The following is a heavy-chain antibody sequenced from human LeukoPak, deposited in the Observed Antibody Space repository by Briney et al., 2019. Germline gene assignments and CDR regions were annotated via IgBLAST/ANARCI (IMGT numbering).Heavy chain of an antibody. Sequence: SRHASGATSNSYTITCARHAPGQPLEWMGGIIPIFGTANYAQKFQGRVTITADKSTSTAYMELSSLRSEDTAVYYCTVYGDYEVYWGQGTLVTVSS. CDR3: TVYGDYEVY. J-gene: IGHJ4*02. V-gene: IGHV1-69*06. CDR2: IIPIFGTA. D-gene: IGHD4-17*01. CDR1: GATSNSYT.